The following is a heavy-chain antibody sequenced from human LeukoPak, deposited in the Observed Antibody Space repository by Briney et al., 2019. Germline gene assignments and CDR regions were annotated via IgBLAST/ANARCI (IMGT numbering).Heavy chain of an antibody. CDR2: INPNSGGT. D-gene: IGHD2-2*01. J-gene: IGHJ3*02. CDR1: GYTFTGYY. V-gene: IGHV1-2*02. Sequence: GASVKVSCKASGYTFTGYYMHWVRQAPGQGLEWMGWINPNSGGTNYAQKFQGRVTMTRDTSISTAYMELSRLRSDDTAVYYCARDRLSSTSSYGPRYAFDIWGQGTMVTVSS. CDR3: ARDRLSSTSSYGPRYAFDI.